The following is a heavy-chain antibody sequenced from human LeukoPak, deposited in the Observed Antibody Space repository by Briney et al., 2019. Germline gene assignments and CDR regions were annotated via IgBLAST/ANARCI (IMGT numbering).Heavy chain of an antibody. Sequence: GASVKVSCKASGGTFSSYAISWVRQAPGQGLEWMGRIIPILGIANYAQKFQRRVTITADKSTSTAYLELSSLRSEDTAVYYCAREGKPSGYQQFDYWGQGTLVTVSS. CDR1: GGTFSSYA. CDR3: AREGKPSGYQQFDY. CDR2: IIPILGIA. V-gene: IGHV1-69*04. D-gene: IGHD3-3*01. J-gene: IGHJ4*02.